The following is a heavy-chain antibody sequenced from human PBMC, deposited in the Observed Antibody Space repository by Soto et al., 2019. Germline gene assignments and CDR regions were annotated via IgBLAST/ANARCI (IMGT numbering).Heavy chain of an antibody. CDR1: GITFSMYA. J-gene: IGHJ4*02. CDR2: ISGSGGMT. CDR3: AKGWGFSNYYFDY. D-gene: IGHD4-4*01. V-gene: IGHV3-23*01. Sequence: PGGSLRLSCAAFGITFSMYAMSWVRQAPGKGLEWVSAISGSGGMTYYADSVKGRFTISRDNSKNTLYLQMSSLRADDTAVYYCAKGWGFSNYYFDYWGQGTLVTVSS.